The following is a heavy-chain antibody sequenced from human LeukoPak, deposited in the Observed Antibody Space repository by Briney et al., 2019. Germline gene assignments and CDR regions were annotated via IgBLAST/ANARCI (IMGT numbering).Heavy chain of an antibody. D-gene: IGHD2-8*01. CDR2: ISDTGATT. CDR3: AKDTSIGRYCTNGVCSPLDY. Sequence: PGGSLRLSCAGSGFTFSSYAMSWVRQAPGKGLEWVSAISDTGATTYDAGSVKGRFTISRDNSRSTLYLQMNSLRAEDTALYYCAKDTSIGRYCTNGVCSPLDYWGQGTLVTVSS. V-gene: IGHV3-23*01. CDR1: GFTFSSYA. J-gene: IGHJ4*02.